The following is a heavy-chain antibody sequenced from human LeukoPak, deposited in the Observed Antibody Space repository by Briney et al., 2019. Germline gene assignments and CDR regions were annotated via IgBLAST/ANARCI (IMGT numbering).Heavy chain of an antibody. CDR1: GYTFTSYA. CDR2: INAGNGNT. CDR3: ARRRAWDSSGYSYYFDY. Sequence: ASVKVSCKASGYTFTSYAMHWVRQAPGQRLEWMGWINAGNGNTKYSQEFQGRVTITRDTSASTAYMELSSLRSEDTAVYYCARRRAWDSSGYSYYFDYWGQGTLVTVSS. V-gene: IGHV1-3*01. D-gene: IGHD3-22*01. J-gene: IGHJ4*02.